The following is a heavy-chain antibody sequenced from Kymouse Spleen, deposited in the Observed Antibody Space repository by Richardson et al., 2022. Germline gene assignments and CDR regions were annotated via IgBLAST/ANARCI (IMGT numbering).Heavy chain of an antibody. CDR2: IKSKTDGGTT. D-gene: IGHD3-3*01. J-gene: IGHJ3*02. CDR3: TTGDYDFWSGYYHDAFDI. V-gene: IGHV3-15*01. CDR1: GFTFSNAW. Sequence: EVQLVESGGGLVKPGGSLRLSCAASGFTFSNAWMSWVRQAPGKGLEWVGRIKSKTDGGTTDYAAPVKGRFTISRDDSKNTLYLQMNSLKTEDTAVYYCTTGDYDFWSGYYHDAFDIWGQGTMVTVSS.